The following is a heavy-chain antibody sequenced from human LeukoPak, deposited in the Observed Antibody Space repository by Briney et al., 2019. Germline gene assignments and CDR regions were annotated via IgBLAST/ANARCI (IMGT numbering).Heavy chain of an antibody. CDR2: LSYTGSS. Sequence: SETLSLTCTVSGASISSGFYYWGWIRQPPGKGLEWIGSLSYTGSSYYSPSLTSRVTISVDTSKNQFSLKLSSVTAADTAVYYCARTRSTYCSSTSCWDRGTYFDYWGQGTLVTVSS. J-gene: IGHJ4*02. D-gene: IGHD2-2*01. V-gene: IGHV4-39*01. CDR1: GASISSGFYY. CDR3: ARTRSTYCSSTSCWDRGTYFDY.